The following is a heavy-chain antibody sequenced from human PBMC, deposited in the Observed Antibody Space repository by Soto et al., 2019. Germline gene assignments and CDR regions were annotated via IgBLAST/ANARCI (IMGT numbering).Heavy chain of an antibody. D-gene: IGHD2-21*01. V-gene: IGHV4-34*01. CDR2: INHSGST. Sequence: SETLSLTCAVYGGSFSGYYWSWIRQPPGKGLEWIGEINHSGSTNYNPSLKSRVTISVDTSKNQFSLKLSSVTAADTAVYYCAGMLLAYCGGDCYSLVGYFDYWGQGTLVTVSS. CDR3: AGMLLAYCGGDCYSLVGYFDY. J-gene: IGHJ4*02. CDR1: GGSFSGYY.